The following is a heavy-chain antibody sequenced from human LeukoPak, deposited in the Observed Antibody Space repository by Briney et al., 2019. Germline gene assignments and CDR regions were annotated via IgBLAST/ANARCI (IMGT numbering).Heavy chain of an antibody. J-gene: IGHJ3*02. CDR3: ASQLGYCSGGSCLNAFDI. V-gene: IGHV4-39*07. D-gene: IGHD2-15*01. CDR2: IYYSGST. Sequence: SETLSLTCTVSGGSISSSSYYWGWIRQPPGKGLEWIGSIYYSGSTYYNPSLKSRVTISVDTSKNQFSLKLSSVTAADTAVYYCASQLGYCSGGSCLNAFDIWGQGTMVTVSS. CDR1: GGSISSSSYY.